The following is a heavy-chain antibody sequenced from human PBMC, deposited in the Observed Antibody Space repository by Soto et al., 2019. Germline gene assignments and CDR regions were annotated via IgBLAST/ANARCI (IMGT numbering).Heavy chain of an antibody. V-gene: IGHV4-30-4*01. J-gene: IGHJ4*02. Sequence: PSETLSLTCTVSGGSISSGDYYWSWIRQPPGKGLEWIGYIYYSGSTYYNPSLKSRVTISVDTSKNQFSLKLSSVTAADTAVYYCARGGPTNRSSSRVRYFDYWGQGTLVTVSS. CDR1: GGSISSGDYY. D-gene: IGHD6-13*01. CDR2: IYYSGST. CDR3: ARGGPTNRSSSRVRYFDY.